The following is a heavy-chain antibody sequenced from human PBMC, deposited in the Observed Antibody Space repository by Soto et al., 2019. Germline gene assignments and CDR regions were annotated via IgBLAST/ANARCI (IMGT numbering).Heavy chain of an antibody. CDR1: GGSISSYY. D-gene: IGHD5-18*01. CDR2: IYYSGST. Sequence: SETLSLTCTVSGGSISSYYWSWIRQPPGKGLEWIGYIYYSGSTNYNPSLKSRVTISVDTSKNQFSLKLSSVTAADTAVYYCARAERVQLLLIYWGQGTLVTVSS. V-gene: IGHV4-59*01. CDR3: ARAERVQLLLIY. J-gene: IGHJ4*02.